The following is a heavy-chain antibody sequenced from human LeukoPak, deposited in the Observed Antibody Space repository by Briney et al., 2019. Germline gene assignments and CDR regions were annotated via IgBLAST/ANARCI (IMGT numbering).Heavy chain of an antibody. V-gene: IGHV3-7*01. J-gene: IGHJ4*02. CDR2: IKQDGSEK. Sequence: PGGSLRLSCAASGFTFSTYWMSWVRQAPGKGLEWVANIKQDGSEKYYVDSVKDRFTTSRDNAKNSLYLQMNSLRVEDTAVYYCARNVYRTFDSWDQGTLVTVSS. CDR3: ARNVYRTFDS. CDR1: GFTFSTYW. D-gene: IGHD1-14*01.